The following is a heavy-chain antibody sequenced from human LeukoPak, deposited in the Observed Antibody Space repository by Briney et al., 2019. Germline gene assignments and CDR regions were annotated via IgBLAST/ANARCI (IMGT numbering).Heavy chain of an antibody. Sequence: PGESLKISCKGSGYTFTNYWIGWVRQMPGKGLEWMGIIYPADSDTRYSPSFQGQVTISADKSISTAYLQWSSLKASDTAMYYCARPGGGYSYGYDGYYFDYWGQGTLVTVSS. D-gene: IGHD5-18*01. V-gene: IGHV5-51*01. CDR1: GYTFTNYW. J-gene: IGHJ4*02. CDR3: ARPGGGYSYGYDGYYFDY. CDR2: IYPADSDT.